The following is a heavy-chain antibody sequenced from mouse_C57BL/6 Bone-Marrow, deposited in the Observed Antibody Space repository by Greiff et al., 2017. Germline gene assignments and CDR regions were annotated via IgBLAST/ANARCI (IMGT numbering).Heavy chain of an antibody. CDR1: GFTFSDYR. D-gene: IGHD1-1*01. Sequence: DVMLVESGGGLVQPGGSLKLSCAASGFTFSDYRMAWVRQAPRKGPEWVAFISNLAYSIYYADTVTGRFTISRENAKNTLYLEMSSLRSEDTAMYYCARQGDYDSSYGFAYWGQGTLVTVSA. V-gene: IGHV5-15*01. CDR3: ARQGDYDSSYGFAY. CDR2: ISNLAYSI. J-gene: IGHJ3*01.